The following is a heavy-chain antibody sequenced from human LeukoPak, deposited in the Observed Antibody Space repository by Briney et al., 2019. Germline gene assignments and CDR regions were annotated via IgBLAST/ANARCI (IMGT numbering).Heavy chain of an antibody. V-gene: IGHV4-34*01. CDR3: ARQGYTYYYDSSGYYPFDY. CDR1: GGSFSGYY. Sequence: SETLSLTCAIYGGSFSGYYWSWIRQPPGKGLEWIGEINHSGSTNYNPSLKSRVTISVDTSKNQFSLKLSSVTAADTAVYYCARQGYTYYYDSSGYYPFDYWGQGALVTVSS. CDR2: INHSGST. J-gene: IGHJ4*02. D-gene: IGHD3-22*01.